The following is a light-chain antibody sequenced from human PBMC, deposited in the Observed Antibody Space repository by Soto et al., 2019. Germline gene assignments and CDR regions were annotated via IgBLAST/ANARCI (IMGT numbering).Light chain of an antibody. CDR2: AAS. CDR1: EGISNY. J-gene: IGKJ5*01. V-gene: IGKV1-16*02. Sequence: DIQMTQSPSSLSASVGDRVTITCRASEGISNYLAWFQQKPGKAPKPLIYAASTLHSGVPSKFSGSGSGTDFTLTISSLQPVYFATYYCQQYNSHPITFGQGTRLEIK. CDR3: QQYNSHPIT.